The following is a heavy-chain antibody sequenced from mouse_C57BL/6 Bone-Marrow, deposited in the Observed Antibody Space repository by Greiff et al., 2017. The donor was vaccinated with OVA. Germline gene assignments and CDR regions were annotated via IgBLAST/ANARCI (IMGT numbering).Heavy chain of an antibody. CDR2: IDPSDSYT. CDR1: GYTFTSYW. Sequence: QVQLQQPGAELVKPGASVKLSCKASGYTFTSYWMQWVKQRPGQGLEWIGEIDPSDSYTNYNQKFKGKATLTADTSSSTAYMQLSSLTSEDSAVYYCARSTGIYYVFAYWGQGTLVTVSA. D-gene: IGHD2-1*01. V-gene: IGHV1-50*01. J-gene: IGHJ3*01. CDR3: ARSTGIYYVFAY.